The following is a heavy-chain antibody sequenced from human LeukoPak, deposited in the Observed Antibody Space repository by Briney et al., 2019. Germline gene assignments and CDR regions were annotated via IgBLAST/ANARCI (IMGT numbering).Heavy chain of an antibody. V-gene: IGHV1-2*02. Sequence: ASVKVSCKASGYTFTSYYIHWVRQAPGQGLEWMGIINPSGGSTNYAQKFQGRVTMTRDTSISTAYMELSRLRSDDTAVYYCARRTYYYDSSGYSFDYWGQGTLVTVSS. CDR1: GYTFTSYY. D-gene: IGHD3-22*01. J-gene: IGHJ4*02. CDR2: INPSGGST. CDR3: ARRTYYYDSSGYSFDY.